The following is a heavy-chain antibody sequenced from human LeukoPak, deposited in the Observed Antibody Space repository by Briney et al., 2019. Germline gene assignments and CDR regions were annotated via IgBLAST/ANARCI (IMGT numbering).Heavy chain of an antibody. Sequence: AGGSLRLSCAASGFTFDDYVMSWVRQVPGKGLEWVSSINWNGGSTGYADSVKGRFTISRDNAKNSLYLQMNGLRAEDTALYYCARGLVGTTTTLFDYWGQGTLVTVSS. D-gene: IGHD1-26*01. CDR3: ARGLVGTTTTLFDY. CDR2: INWNGGST. CDR1: GFTFDDYV. V-gene: IGHV3-20*04. J-gene: IGHJ4*02.